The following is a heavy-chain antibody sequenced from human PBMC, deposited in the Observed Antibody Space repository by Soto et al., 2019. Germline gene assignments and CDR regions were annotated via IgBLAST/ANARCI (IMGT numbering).Heavy chain of an antibody. CDR1: GYSFTSYW. V-gene: IGHV5-51*01. D-gene: IGHD3-9*01. J-gene: IGHJ6*02. CDR2: IYPGDSDT. Sequence: GESLKISCKGSGYSFTSYWIGWVRQMPGKGLEWMGIIYPGDSDTRYSPSFQGQVTISADKSISTAYLQWSSLKASDTAMYYCARPNPDYEILTGYYYYGMYGWGQGTTVTVYS. CDR3: ARPNPDYEILTGYYYYGMYG.